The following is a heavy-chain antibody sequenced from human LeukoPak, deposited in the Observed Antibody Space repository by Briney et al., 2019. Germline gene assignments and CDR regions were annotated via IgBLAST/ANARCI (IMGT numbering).Heavy chain of an antibody. J-gene: IGHJ3*02. CDR2: ISAYNGNT. CDR3: ARENQEYYYGSDDAFDI. D-gene: IGHD3-10*01. Sequence: ASVKVSCKASGYTFTSYGISWVRQGPGQGLEWMGWISAYNGNTNYAQKLHGRVTMTTDTSTSTAYMELRSLRSDDRAVYYCARENQEYYYGSDDAFDIWGQGTMVTVSS. CDR1: GYTFTSYG. V-gene: IGHV1-18*01.